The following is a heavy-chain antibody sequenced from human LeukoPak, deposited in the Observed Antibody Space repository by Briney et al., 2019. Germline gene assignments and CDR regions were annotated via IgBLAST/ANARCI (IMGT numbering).Heavy chain of an antibody. V-gene: IGHV3-23*01. D-gene: IGHD2-21*01. CDR3: ARDDAIEGGYLDY. Sequence: PGGSLRLSCAASGFIFNNYAMSWARQTPGKGLEWVSRIHGDGKTYYADSVKGRFTISRDISKNTLFLHMNSLRAEDTAVYYCARDDAIEGGYLDYWGQGTLVTVSS. CDR2: IHGDGKT. CDR1: GFIFNNYA. J-gene: IGHJ4*02.